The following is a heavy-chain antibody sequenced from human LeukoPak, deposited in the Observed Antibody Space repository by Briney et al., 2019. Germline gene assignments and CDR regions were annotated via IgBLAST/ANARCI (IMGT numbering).Heavy chain of an antibody. D-gene: IGHD6-19*01. J-gene: IGHJ5*02. CDR1: GYTFNKYG. V-gene: IGHV1-18*03. Sequence: ASVKVSCKASGYTFNKYGISWVQQAPGQGLEWMGWISCYNGDTNYAQKLQGRVTLSTDTPTTTVYMELRSLRSDDMAVYYCARDPSNTSGWKTWFDTWGQGTPVTVSS. CDR2: ISCYNGDT. CDR3: ARDPSNTSGWKTWFDT.